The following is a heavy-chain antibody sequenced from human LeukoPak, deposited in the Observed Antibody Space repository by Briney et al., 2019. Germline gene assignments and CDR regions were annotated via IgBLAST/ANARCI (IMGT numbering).Heavy chain of an antibody. D-gene: IGHD2-21*01. CDR2: INPNNGGT. Sequence: ASVKVSCNGSGYTFTAYYIHWMRQAPGQGLEWMGWINPNNGGTNYAQKFQGRVTMTRDTSIATAYMELSRLSSDDTAVYYCARDSKLGGPSIYSNAFDVWGQGTMVTVSS. CDR1: GYTFTAYY. CDR3: ARDSKLGGPSIYSNAFDV. V-gene: IGHV1-2*02. J-gene: IGHJ3*01.